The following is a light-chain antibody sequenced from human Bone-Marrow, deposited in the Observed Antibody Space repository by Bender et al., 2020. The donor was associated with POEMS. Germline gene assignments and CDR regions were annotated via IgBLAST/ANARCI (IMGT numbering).Light chain of an antibody. Sequence: QSALTQPRSVSGSPGQSVTISCTGTSSDVGGYNYVSWYQHHPGKAPKLLIYDVSNRPSGISDRFSGSKSGNTASLTVSGLQADDEADYYCSSYTSSSSSVIFGGGTKLTVL. V-gene: IGLV2-14*03. CDR1: SSDVGGYNY. J-gene: IGLJ2*01. CDR2: DVS. CDR3: SSYTSSSSSVI.